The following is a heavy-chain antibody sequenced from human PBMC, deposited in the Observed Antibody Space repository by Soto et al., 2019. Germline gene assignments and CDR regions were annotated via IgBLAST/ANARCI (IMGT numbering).Heavy chain of an antibody. V-gene: IGHV3-33*01. J-gene: IGHJ3*02. CDR1: AFTFSSSV. CDR2: ISSDERNE. D-gene: IGHD3-16*01. Sequence: PGGSLRLSCAASAFTFSSSVVHWLRQAPGKGLEWVAVISSDERNEDCADSVKGRFTISRDNSKSTLYLQMNSLRAEDTAVYYCARGLVKVEGGAFDIWGQGTMVTVSS. CDR3: ARGLVKVEGGAFDI.